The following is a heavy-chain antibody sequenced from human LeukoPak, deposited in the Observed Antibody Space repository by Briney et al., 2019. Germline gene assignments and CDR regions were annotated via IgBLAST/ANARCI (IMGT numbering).Heavy chain of an antibody. D-gene: IGHD2-2*01. J-gene: IGHJ5*02. CDR1: GGTFSSYA. Sequence: ASVKVSCKASGGTFSSYAISWVRQAPGQGLEWMGRIIPILGIANYAQKFQGRVTITADKSTSTAYMELSSLRSEDTAVYYCASSPMPLDIVVVPAAKLNWFDPWGQGTLVTVSS. CDR2: IIPILGIA. V-gene: IGHV1-69*04. CDR3: ASSPMPLDIVVVPAAKLNWFDP.